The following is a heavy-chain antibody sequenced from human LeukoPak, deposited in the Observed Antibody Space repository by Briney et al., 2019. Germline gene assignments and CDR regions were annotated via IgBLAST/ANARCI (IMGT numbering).Heavy chain of an antibody. CDR1: GFTFNDYY. D-gene: IGHD6-6*01. CDR3: ARVDSSSPGGYYYYYMDV. CDR2: ISSSGRTI. J-gene: IGHJ6*03. V-gene: IGHV3-11*01. Sequence: GGSLRLSCAASGFTFNDYYMAWIRQAPGKGLEWVSYISSSGRTIYYADSVKGRFTISRDNAKNSLYLQMNSLRAEDTAVYYCARVDSSSPGGYYYYYMDVWGKGTTVTVSS.